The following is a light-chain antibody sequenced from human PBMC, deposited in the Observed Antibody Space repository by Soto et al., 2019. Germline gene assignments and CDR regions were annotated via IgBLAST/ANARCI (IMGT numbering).Light chain of an antibody. Sequence: DIQMPQSPSTLSASLGDRFTITCLASQSISSWLAWYQQKPGKAPKLLIYKASSLESGVPSRFSATVSGTEFSLTITSLQPEDFATYYCQQLFDSPITFGQGTRLEIK. CDR1: QSISSW. CDR3: QQLFDSPIT. J-gene: IGKJ5*01. V-gene: IGKV1-5*03. CDR2: KAS.